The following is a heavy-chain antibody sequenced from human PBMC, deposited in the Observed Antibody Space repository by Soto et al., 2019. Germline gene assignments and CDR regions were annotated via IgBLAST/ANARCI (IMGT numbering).Heavy chain of an antibody. CDR2: VYLSGAT. Sequence: HLQLRESGPGLVKPSETLSLTCNVSGGSITEFSNSWVWVRQPPGKGLEWIATVYLSGATYYNPSLKSRITTSVEASTNQFSLRLASATAADTAVFFCASGSSSYYGAFHVWGQGTLVTVSS. J-gene: IGHJ3*01. V-gene: IGHV4-39*01. CDR1: GGSITEFSNS. D-gene: IGHD3-10*01. CDR3: ASGSSSYYGAFHV.